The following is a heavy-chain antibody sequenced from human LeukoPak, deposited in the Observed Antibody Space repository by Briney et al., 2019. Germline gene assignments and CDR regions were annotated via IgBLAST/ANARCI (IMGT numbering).Heavy chain of an antibody. Sequence: PGGSLRLSCAASGFSFNNNAMSWLRQAPGKGLEWVSAINGGGDATEYADSVKGRFTISRDNSKKTLYLQMNSLRPEDTAVYYCARSTASCYANAFVVWGHGTLLTVSS. V-gene: IGHV3-23*01. CDR3: ARSTASCYANAFVV. CDR2: INGGGDAT. CDR1: GFSFNNNA. J-gene: IGHJ3*01. D-gene: IGHD2-2*01.